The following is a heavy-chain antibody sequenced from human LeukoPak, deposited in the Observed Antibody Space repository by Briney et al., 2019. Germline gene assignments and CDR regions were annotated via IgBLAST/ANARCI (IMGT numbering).Heavy chain of an antibody. CDR2: INHSGST. D-gene: IGHD3-9*01. CDR1: GGSITNYY. J-gene: IGHJ4*02. V-gene: IGHV4-34*01. CDR3: ARGRRYFDWLLPPYFDY. Sequence: SETLSLTCTVSGGSITNYYWSWIRQPPGKGLEWIGEINHSGSTNYNPSLKSRVTISVDTSKNQFSLKLSSVTAADAAVYYCARGRRYFDWLLPPYFDYWGQGTLVTVSS.